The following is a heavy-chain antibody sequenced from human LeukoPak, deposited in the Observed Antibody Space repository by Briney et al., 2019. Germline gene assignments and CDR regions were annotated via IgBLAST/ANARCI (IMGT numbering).Heavy chain of an antibody. CDR1: GGSISSNSYY. V-gene: IGHV4-39*07. CDR2: IYYSGST. CDR3: ARGKAAAYDY. J-gene: IGHJ4*02. Sequence: SETLSLTCTVSGGSISSNSYYWGWIRQPPGKGLEWIGSIYYSGSTSYNPSLKSRVTISVDRSKNQFSLKLSSVTAADTAVYYCARGKAAAYDYWGQGTLVTVSS. D-gene: IGHD6-13*01.